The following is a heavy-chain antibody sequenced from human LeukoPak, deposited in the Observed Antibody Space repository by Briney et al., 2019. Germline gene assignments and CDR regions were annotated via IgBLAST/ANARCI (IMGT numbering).Heavy chain of an antibody. J-gene: IGHJ6*02. CDR1: GGSFSIYY. D-gene: IGHD6-6*01. Sequence: SETPSLTCAVYGGSFSIYYWSWIRQPPGKGLEWIGEINHSGSTNYNPSLKSRVTISVDTSKSQFSLKLSSVTAADTAVYYCARGLYSPISIAVRSNGMDVWGQGTTVTVSS. CDR3: ARGLYSPISIAVRSNGMDV. V-gene: IGHV4-34*01. CDR2: INHSGST.